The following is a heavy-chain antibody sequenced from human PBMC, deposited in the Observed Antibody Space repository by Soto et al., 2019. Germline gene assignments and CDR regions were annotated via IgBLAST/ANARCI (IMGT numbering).Heavy chain of an antibody. CDR2: VSHDGSNK. D-gene: IGHD3-22*01. V-gene: IGHV3-30*18. Sequence: QVQLVESGGGVVQPERSLRLSCEASGVICSSYGMHWVRQAPGKGLEWVAVVSHDGSNKKYVDSVEGRFTISRDNSKNTLYLQMNSLRAEDTAVYYWAKDPYYYSSSGYYIFDYWGQGTLVTVSS. J-gene: IGHJ4*02. CDR1: GVICSSYG. CDR3: AKDPYYYSSSGYYIFDY.